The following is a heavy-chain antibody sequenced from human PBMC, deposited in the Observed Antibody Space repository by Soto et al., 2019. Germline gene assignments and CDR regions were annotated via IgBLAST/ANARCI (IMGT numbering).Heavy chain of an antibody. D-gene: IGHD4-17*01. Sequence: SETLSLTCAVSGGSISSGGYSWSWIRQPPGKGLEWIGYTYHSGSTYYNPSLKSRVTISVDRSKNQFSMKLSSVTAADTAVYYCARAHYGDYGYGMDVWGQGTTVTVSS. V-gene: IGHV4-30-2*01. CDR3: ARAHYGDYGYGMDV. CDR2: TYHSGST. CDR1: GGSISSGGYS. J-gene: IGHJ6*02.